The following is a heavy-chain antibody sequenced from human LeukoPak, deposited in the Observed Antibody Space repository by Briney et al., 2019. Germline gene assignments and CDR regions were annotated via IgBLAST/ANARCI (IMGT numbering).Heavy chain of an antibody. J-gene: IGHJ3*02. D-gene: IGHD4-17*01. Sequence: SETLSLTCAVYGGSFSGYYWSWIRQPSGKGLEWIGEINHSGSTNYNPSLKSRVTISVDTSKNQFSLKLSSVTAADTAVYYCAMATVKYDAFDIWGHGTMVTVSS. V-gene: IGHV4-34*01. CDR2: INHSGST. CDR1: GGSFSGYY. CDR3: AMATVKYDAFDI.